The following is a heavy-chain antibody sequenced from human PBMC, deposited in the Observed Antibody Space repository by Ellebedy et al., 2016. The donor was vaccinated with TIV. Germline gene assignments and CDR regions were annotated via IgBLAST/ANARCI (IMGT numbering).Heavy chain of an antibody. CDR3: ARGKNYYGSGSAWYGMDV. D-gene: IGHD3-10*01. J-gene: IGHJ6*02. V-gene: IGHV3-48*04. CDR1: GFTFSSYS. Sequence: GESLKISXAASGFTFSSYSMNWVRQAPGKGLEWVSYISSSSSTIYYADSVKGRFTISRDNAKNSLYLQMNSLRAEDTAVYYCARGKNYYGSGSAWYGMDVWGQGTTVTVSS. CDR2: ISSSSSTI.